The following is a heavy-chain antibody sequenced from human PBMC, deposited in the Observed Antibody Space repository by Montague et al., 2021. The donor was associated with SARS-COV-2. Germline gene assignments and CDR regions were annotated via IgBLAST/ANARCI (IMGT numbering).Heavy chain of an antibody. Sequence: SLRLSCAASGFTSSSYEMNWVRQAPGKGLEWVSYISSSGSTIYYADSVKGRFTISRDNAKNSLYLQMNSLRAEDTAVYYCARDLGGGYVTTGGSSYWGQGTLVTVSS. CDR3: ARDLGGGYVTTGGSSY. D-gene: IGHD5-12*01. CDR2: ISSSGSTI. J-gene: IGHJ4*02. CDR1: GFTSSSYE. V-gene: IGHV3-48*03.